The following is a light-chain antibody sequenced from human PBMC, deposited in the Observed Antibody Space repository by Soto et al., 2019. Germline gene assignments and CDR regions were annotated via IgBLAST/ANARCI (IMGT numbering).Light chain of an antibody. Sequence: QSVLTQPASVSGSPGQSITISCTGTVSDVGGYDSDSWYQQHPGRAPKLIIYGVNNRPSGVSNRFSASKSADTASLTISGLQAEDEANYYCCSYTTSTTYVFGTGTKVTVL. J-gene: IGLJ1*01. V-gene: IGLV2-14*03. CDR1: VSDVGGYDS. CDR2: GVN. CDR3: CSYTTSTTYV.